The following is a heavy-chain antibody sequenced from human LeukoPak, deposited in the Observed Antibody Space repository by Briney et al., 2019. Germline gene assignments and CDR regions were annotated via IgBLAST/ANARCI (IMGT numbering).Heavy chain of an antibody. Sequence: ASVKVSCKASAYTFTSYNINWVPQATGQGLEWMGWMNPNSGNTGYAQKFQGRVTMTRNTSISPAYMELSSLTSEDTAVYYCARDGSGSYYDRGWFDPWGQGTLVTVCS. D-gene: IGHD3-10*01. CDR2: MNPNSGNT. CDR3: ARDGSGSYYDRGWFDP. J-gene: IGHJ5*02. V-gene: IGHV1-8*01. CDR1: AYTFTSYN.